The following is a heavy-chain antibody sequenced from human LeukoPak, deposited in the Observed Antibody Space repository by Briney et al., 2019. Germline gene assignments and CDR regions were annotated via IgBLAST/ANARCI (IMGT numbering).Heavy chain of an antibody. Sequence: ASVKVSCKAAGGTISNYVISWVRQAPGQGLEWMGGIIPIFTTANYAQKFQGRVTITADESTSTAYMELSSLRSEDTAVYYCAKELSLIAVAATVDYWGQGTLVTVSS. CDR1: GGTISNYV. CDR3: AKELSLIAVAATVDY. V-gene: IGHV1-69*13. CDR2: IIPIFTTA. D-gene: IGHD6-19*01. J-gene: IGHJ4*02.